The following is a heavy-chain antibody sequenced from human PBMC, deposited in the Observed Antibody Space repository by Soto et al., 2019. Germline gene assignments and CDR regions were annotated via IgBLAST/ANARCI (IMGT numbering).Heavy chain of an antibody. CDR2: INPNSGGT. D-gene: IGHD6-6*01. J-gene: IGHJ6*02. V-gene: IGHV1-2*04. Sequence: QVPLVQSGAEVKKPGASVKVSCKASGYTFTGYYMHWVRQAPGQGLEWMGWINPNSGGTNYAQKFQGWVTMTRDTSISTAYMELSRLRSDDTAVYYCARDLRIAARPLLYYYYGMDVWGQGTTVTVSS. CDR1: GYTFTGYY. CDR3: ARDLRIAARPLLYYYYGMDV.